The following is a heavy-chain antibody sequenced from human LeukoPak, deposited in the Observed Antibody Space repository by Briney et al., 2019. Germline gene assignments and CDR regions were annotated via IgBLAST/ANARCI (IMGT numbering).Heavy chain of an antibody. D-gene: IGHD1-26*01. Sequence: PGRSLRLSCAASGFTFSSYAMHWVRQAPGKGLEWVAVIWYDGSNKYYADSVKGRFTISRDNSKNTLYLQMNSLRAEDTAVYYCARDEVGATDYWGQGTLVTVSS. CDR2: IWYDGSNK. J-gene: IGHJ4*02. CDR1: GFTFSSYA. V-gene: IGHV3-33*08. CDR3: ARDEVGATDY.